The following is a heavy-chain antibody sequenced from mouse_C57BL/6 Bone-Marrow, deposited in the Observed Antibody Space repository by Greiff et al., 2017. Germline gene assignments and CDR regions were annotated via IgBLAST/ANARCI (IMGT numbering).Heavy chain of an antibody. J-gene: IGHJ4*01. V-gene: IGHV7-1*01. CDR1: GFTFSDFY. CDR3: ARDAGGYAMDY. Sequence: EVQLMESGGGLVQSGRSLRLSCATSGFTFSDFYMEWVRQAPGKGLEWIAASRNKANDYTTEYSASVKGRFIVSRDTSQSILYLQMNALRAEDTAIYYCARDAGGYAMDYWGQGTSVTVSS. CDR2: SRNKANDYTT.